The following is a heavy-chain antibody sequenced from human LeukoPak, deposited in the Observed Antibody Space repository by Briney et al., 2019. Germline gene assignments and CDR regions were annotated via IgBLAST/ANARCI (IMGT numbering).Heavy chain of an antibody. J-gene: IGHJ6*03. CDR3: ARDAAVVDSSSWYGYDYYYYMDV. CDR1: GYTFTSYY. D-gene: IGHD6-13*01. CDR2: INPSGGST. V-gene: IGHV1-46*01. Sequence: VASVKVSCKASGYTFTSYYMHWVRQAPGQGREWMGIINPSGGSTSYAQKFQGRVTMTRDMSTSTVYMELSSLRSEDTAVYYCARDAAVVDSSSWYGYDYYYYMDVWGKGTTVTVSS.